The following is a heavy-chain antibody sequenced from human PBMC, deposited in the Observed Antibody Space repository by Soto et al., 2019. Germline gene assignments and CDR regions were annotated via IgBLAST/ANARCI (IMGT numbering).Heavy chain of an antibody. CDR1: GGSFSGYY. V-gene: IGHV4-34*01. D-gene: IGHD2-2*01. J-gene: IGHJ6*02. CDR3: ARSLVVPAASRRSYYYYGMDV. CDR2: INHSGST. Sequence: QVQLQQWGAGLLKPSETLSLTCAVYGGSFSGYYWSWIRQPPGKGLEWIGEINHSGSTNYNPSLKSRVTISVDTSKNQFSLKLISVTAADTAVYYCARSLVVPAASRRSYYYYGMDVWGQGTTVTVSS.